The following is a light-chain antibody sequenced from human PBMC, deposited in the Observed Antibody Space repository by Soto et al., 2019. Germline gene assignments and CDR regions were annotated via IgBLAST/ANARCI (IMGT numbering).Light chain of an antibody. Sequence: EIVLTQSPDTLSLSPGERATLSCRASQSVSSSLAWYQQKPGQAPRILIYDASSRATGIPARFSGSGSGTDLTLTVSRLEPEDFAVYYCQQYGSSPITFGQGTRLEIK. V-gene: IGKV3-20*01. CDR1: QSVSSS. CDR2: DAS. CDR3: QQYGSSPIT. J-gene: IGKJ5*01.